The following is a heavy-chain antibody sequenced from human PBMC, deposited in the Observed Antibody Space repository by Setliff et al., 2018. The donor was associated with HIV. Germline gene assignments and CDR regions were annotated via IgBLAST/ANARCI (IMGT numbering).Heavy chain of an antibody. Sequence: ASVKVSCKASGYTFTSYGISWARQAPGQGLEWMGWISAYNGNTNYAQKLQGRVTMTTDTSTSTAYMELRRLRSDDTALYYCARDGFVDRATGTTHLDSWGQGTLVTVSS. J-gene: IGHJ4*02. CDR3: ARDGFVDRATGTTHLDS. CDR1: GYTFTSYG. D-gene: IGHD1-1*01. V-gene: IGHV1-18*01. CDR2: ISAYNGNT.